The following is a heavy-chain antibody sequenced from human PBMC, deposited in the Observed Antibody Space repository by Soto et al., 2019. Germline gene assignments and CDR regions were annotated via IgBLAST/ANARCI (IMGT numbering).Heavy chain of an antibody. D-gene: IGHD3-9*01. V-gene: IGHV1-18*04. Sequence: ASPTVSCKASGYSFTSYGISWVRQAPGQGLEWMGCISAYNGNTNYAQKLQGRVTMTTDTSTSTAYMELRSLRSDDTAVYYCATHALRYFDWSDLDYWVQGTLVTVSS. CDR3: ATHALRYFDWSDLDY. CDR1: GYSFTSYG. CDR2: ISAYNGNT. J-gene: IGHJ4*02.